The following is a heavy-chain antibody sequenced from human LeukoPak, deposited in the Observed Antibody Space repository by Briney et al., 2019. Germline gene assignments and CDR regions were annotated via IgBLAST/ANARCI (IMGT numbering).Heavy chain of an antibody. CDR3: ARDARGGDTSGWYYWYFDL. V-gene: IGHV3-53*01. J-gene: IGHJ2*01. Sequence: GGSLRLSCAASGFNVSRNYMSWVRQAPGKGLEWVSIIYSGGSTYYADSVKGRFTISRDNSKNTLYLQMNSLRAEDTADYYCARDARGGDTSGWYYWYFDLWGRGTLVTVSS. CDR2: IYSGGST. CDR1: GFNVSRNY. D-gene: IGHD6-19*01.